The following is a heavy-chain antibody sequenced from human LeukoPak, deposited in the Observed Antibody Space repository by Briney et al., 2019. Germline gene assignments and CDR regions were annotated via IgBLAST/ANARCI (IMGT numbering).Heavy chain of an antibody. V-gene: IGHV3-23*01. CDR3: AKNLEGWELPNFFFDY. CDR2: ISGSGGST. D-gene: IGHD1-26*01. J-gene: IGHJ4*02. CDR1: GFTFTSYA. Sequence: GGSLRLSCAASGFTFTSYAMSWVRQAPGKGLEWVSGISGSGGSTYYADSVKGRFTISRDNSKNTLYLQTNSLRAEDTAVYYCAKNLEGWELPNFFFDYWGQGTLVTVSS.